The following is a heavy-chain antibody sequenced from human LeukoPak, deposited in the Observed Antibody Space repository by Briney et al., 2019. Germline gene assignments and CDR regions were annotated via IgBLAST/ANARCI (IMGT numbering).Heavy chain of an antibody. D-gene: IGHD3-22*01. CDR2: IYSDGRT. CDR1: GFTVSNKY. V-gene: IGHV3-53*01. CDR3: ARGLFLSGYLDAFDI. J-gene: IGHJ3*02. Sequence: GGSLRPSCAASGFTVSNKYMTWVRQAPGKGLEWVSLIYSDGRTYYADSVKGRCTVSRDNSKNTLYLQMNSLRVEDTAVYYCARGLFLSGYLDAFDIWGQGTVVTVSS.